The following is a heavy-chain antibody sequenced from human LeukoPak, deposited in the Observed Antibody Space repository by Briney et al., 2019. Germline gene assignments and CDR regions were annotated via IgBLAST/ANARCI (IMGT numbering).Heavy chain of an antibody. V-gene: IGHV3-30*18. Sequence: GKSLRLSCAASGFTFSSNAMHWVRQAPGKGLEWVALISNDGNNKYYAASVKGRFNISRDNSKNTLNLQMNSLRAEDTAVYYCAKRIGAAGTTYYGMDVWGQGTTVTVSS. J-gene: IGHJ6*02. CDR1: GFTFSSNA. D-gene: IGHD6-13*01. CDR2: ISNDGNNK. CDR3: AKRIGAAGTTYYGMDV.